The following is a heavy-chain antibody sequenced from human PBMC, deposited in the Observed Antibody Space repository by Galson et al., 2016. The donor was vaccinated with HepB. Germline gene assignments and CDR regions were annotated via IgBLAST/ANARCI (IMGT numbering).Heavy chain of an antibody. CDR1: GLTVSSNY. Sequence: SLRLSCAASGLTVSSNYMSWVRQAPGKGLEWVSIIYSGGSTYYADSVKGRFTISRDNSKNTLYFQMNSLRAEDTAVYYCARSLWSGFSVYYYYGIDVWGQGTTVTVSS. J-gene: IGHJ6*02. CDR2: IYSGGST. D-gene: IGHD3-3*01. V-gene: IGHV3-66*01. CDR3: ARSLWSGFSVYYYYGIDV.